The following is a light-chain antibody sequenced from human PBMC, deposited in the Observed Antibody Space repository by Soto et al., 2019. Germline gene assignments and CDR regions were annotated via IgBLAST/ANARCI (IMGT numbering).Light chain of an antibody. V-gene: IGKV3-20*01. CDR1: QTVRNNY. J-gene: IGKJ4*01. CDR3: QQFSSYPLT. Sequence: EFVLTQSPGTLSLSPGARAPLSCRASQTVRNNYLAWYQQKPGQAPRLLIYDASSRATGTPDRFSGGGSGTDFTLTISRLEPEDFAVYYCQQFSSYPLTFGGGTKVDIK. CDR2: DAS.